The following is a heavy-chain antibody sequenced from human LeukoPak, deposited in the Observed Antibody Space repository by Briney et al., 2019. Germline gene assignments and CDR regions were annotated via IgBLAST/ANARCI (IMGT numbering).Heavy chain of an antibody. J-gene: IGHJ5*02. V-gene: IGHV4-39*01. Sequence: SETLSLTCTVSGGSISSSSYYWGWIRQPRGKGLEGIVSIYYSGSTYYNPSLKSRVTISVDTSKNQFSLKLSSVTAADTAVYYCARHRSKYQLLLVWFDPWGQGTLVTVSS. CDR1: GGSISSSSYY. CDR3: ARHRSKYQLLLVWFDP. CDR2: IYYSGST. D-gene: IGHD2-2*01.